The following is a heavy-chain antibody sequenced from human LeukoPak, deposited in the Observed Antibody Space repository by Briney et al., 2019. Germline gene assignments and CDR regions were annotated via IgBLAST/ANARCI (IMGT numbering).Heavy chain of an antibody. CDR3: ARGGRAAKGPMNNYYYIDV. Sequence: ASVKVTCMASGYTFTRYYMHWVRQAPGQRLEWMGIINPPGGSTSNAQTFLGRVTLTKDTSTSTVYIELTSLRYEGTDVYYCARGGRAAKGPMNNYYYIDVGGKGTTVTVYS. CDR1: GYTFTRYY. D-gene: IGHD2-15*01. V-gene: IGHV1-46*01. CDR2: INPPGGST. J-gene: IGHJ6*03.